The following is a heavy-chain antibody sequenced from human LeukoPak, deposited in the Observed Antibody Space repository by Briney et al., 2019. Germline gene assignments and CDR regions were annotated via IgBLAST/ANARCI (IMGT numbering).Heavy chain of an antibody. CDR1: GGSITSYY. CDR2: IFHSGTR. Sequence: SETLSLTCTVSGGSITSYYWSWIRQPPGKGLEWIGYIFHSGTRRYNPSLKSRVTISADTTKNQIFLTLNSTTAADTAVYYCARRRGWKQQLVYFDYWGQGTLATVSS. CDR3: ARRRGWKQQLVYFDY. D-gene: IGHD6-13*01. V-gene: IGHV4-59*08. J-gene: IGHJ4*02.